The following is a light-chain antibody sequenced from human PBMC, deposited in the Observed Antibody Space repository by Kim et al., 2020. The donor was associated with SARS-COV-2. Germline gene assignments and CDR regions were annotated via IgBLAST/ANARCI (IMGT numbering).Light chain of an antibody. J-gene: IGKJ3*01. CDR3: LQYNSYPLT. CDR2: GTS. Sequence: ASVGDRVTITCRASQGIRNYLAWFQQKPGEAPKSLIYGTSTLQSGVPSKFSGSGSGTDFTLTINSLQPEDFATYYCLQYNSYPLTFGPGTKVDIK. V-gene: IGKV1-16*02. CDR1: QGIRNY.